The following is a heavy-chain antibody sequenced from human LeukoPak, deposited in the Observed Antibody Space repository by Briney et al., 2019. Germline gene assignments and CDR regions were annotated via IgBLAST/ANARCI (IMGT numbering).Heavy chain of an antibody. CDR2: INTDGSRT. CDR1: GFTFSSYW. J-gene: IGHJ4*02. D-gene: IGHD3-9*01. Sequence: GGSLRLSCAASGFTFSSYWMHWVRQVPGKGLVWVSRINTDGSRTYHADSVKGRFTISRDNAKNMLYLELNSLRAEDMAVYYCARVLTGYYHWDYWGQGTLVTVSS. CDR3: ARVLTGYYHWDY. V-gene: IGHV3-74*01.